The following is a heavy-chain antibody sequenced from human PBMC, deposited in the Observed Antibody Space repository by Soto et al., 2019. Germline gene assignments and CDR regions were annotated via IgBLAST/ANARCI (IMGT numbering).Heavy chain of an antibody. CDR3: AGIVHPRYDYGMDV. CDR2: IIPIFGTA. Sequence: QVQLVQSGAEVKKPGSSVKVSCKASGGTFRSYAISWVRQAPGQGLEWMGGIIPIFGTANYAQKCQGRVTITADESTSTAYRELSSLRSEDTAVYYCAGIVHPRYDYGMDVWGQGTTVTVSS. V-gene: IGHV1-69*12. CDR1: GGTFRSYA. J-gene: IGHJ6*02. D-gene: IGHD3-22*01.